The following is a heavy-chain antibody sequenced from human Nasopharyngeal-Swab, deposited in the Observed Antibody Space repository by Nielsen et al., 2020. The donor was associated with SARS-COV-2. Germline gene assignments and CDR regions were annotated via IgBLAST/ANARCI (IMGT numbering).Heavy chain of an antibody. CDR3: ASPGTGGSPY. J-gene: IGHJ4*02. CDR2: ISSTSSTI. CDR1: GFTVRSYS. D-gene: IGHD2-8*02. Sequence: GGSLRLSCAASGFTVRSYSMNWVRQAPGKGLEWVSHISSTSSTIYYADSVKGRFTISRDNAKNSLYLQMNGLRDEDTAVYYCASPGTGGSPYWGQGTLVTVSS. V-gene: IGHV3-48*02.